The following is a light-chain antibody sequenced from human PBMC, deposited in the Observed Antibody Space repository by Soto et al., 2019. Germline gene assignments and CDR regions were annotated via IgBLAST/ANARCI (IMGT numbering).Light chain of an antibody. CDR2: AAS. J-gene: IGKJ5*01. CDR1: QNVSGSF. CDR3: QQYSNSPTS. Sequence: EIVLTQSPGTLSLSPGERATLSCRASQNVSGSFLAWYQQKPGQAPSLLINAASTRATGIPDRFSGSGSGTDFTLTISRLEPEDFAVYYCQQYSNSPTSFGQGTRLE. V-gene: IGKV3-20*01.